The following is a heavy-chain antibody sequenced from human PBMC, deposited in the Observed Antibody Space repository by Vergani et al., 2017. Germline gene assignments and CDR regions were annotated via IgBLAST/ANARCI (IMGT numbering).Heavy chain of an antibody. J-gene: IGHJ6*02. V-gene: IGHV1-46*03. D-gene: IGHD5-12*01. CDR3: ARGGYDGIIYYYYYYGMDV. Sequence: QVQLVQSGAEVKKPGASVKVSCKASGYPFTSYYMHWVRQAPGQGLEWMGIINPSGGSTSYAQKFQGRVSMTRDTSTSTVYMELSSLRSEDTAVYYCARGGYDGIIYYYYYYGMDVWGQGTTVTVSS. CDR2: INPSGGST. CDR1: GYPFTSYY.